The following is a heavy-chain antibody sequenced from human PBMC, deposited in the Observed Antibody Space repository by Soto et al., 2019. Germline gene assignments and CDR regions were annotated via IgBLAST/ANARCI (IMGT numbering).Heavy chain of an antibody. Sequence: ASVNVSCKASGCTFPGCYMHWIRQAPGQGIEWMGWINPDTGGTTYAQKFQGRVTMTRDKSISTAYMELSSLTSDDTAVFYCARKVRDYNFDYWGQGTLVTVSS. J-gene: IGHJ4*02. V-gene: IGHV1-2*02. CDR2: INPDTGGT. CDR1: GCTFPGCY. CDR3: ARKVRDYNFDY. D-gene: IGHD3-16*01.